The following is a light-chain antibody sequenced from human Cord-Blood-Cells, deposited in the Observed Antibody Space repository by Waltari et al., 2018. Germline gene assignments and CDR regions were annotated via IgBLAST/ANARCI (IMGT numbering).Light chain of an antibody. Sequence: QSALTQPASVSGSPGQSITISCTGTSSDVGGYNYVSWYQPHPGKATKLMIYEVSNRPSGVANRFSGSKSGNTASLTISVLQAEDEADYYCSSYTSSSTLVFGTGTKVTVL. CDR2: EVS. CDR3: SSYTSSSTLV. V-gene: IGLV2-14*01. CDR1: SSDVGGYNY. J-gene: IGLJ1*01.